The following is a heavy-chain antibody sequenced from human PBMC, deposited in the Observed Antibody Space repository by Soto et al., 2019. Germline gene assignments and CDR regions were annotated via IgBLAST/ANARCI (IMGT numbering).Heavy chain of an antibody. Sequence: GGSLRLSCKASGFDFSTYSMNWVRQAPGKGLEWIAYVSMDSDTIHYADSVKGRFTISRDDPENSLYLQMNSLRDEDTATYYCARTINFGLPGNGMDVWGQGTTVTVSS. CDR1: GFDFSTYS. V-gene: IGHV3-48*02. CDR2: VSMDSDTI. CDR3: ARTINFGLPGNGMDV. D-gene: IGHD3-16*01. J-gene: IGHJ6*02.